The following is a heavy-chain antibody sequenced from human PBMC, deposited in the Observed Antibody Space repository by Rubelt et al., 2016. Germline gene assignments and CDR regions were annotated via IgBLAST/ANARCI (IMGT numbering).Heavy chain of an antibody. CDR3: ARDSTQGPYDSSGYLTH. D-gene: IGHD3-22*01. Sequence: SLRLSCAASGFTFSSYEMNWVRQAPGKGLEWVSYISSRGSTIYYADSVKGRFTISRDNAKNSLYLQMNSLRAEDTAVYYCARDSTQGPYDSSGYLTHWGQGTLVTVSS. CDR2: ISSRGSTI. CDR1: GFTFSSYE. J-gene: IGHJ4*02. V-gene: IGHV3-48*03.